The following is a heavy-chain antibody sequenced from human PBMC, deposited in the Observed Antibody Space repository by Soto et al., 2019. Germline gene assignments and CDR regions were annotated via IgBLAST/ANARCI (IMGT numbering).Heavy chain of an antibody. CDR2: IYYSGST. CDR3: ARDHPLARDFWSGYLLD. J-gene: IGHJ4*02. D-gene: IGHD3-3*01. Sequence: SETLSLTCTVSGGSISSGDYYWSWIRQPPGKGLEWIGYIYYSGSTYYNPSLKSRVTISVDTSKNQFSLKLSSVTAADTAVYYCARDHPLARDFWSGYLLDWGQGTLVTVSS. V-gene: IGHV4-30-4*01. CDR1: GGSISSGDYY.